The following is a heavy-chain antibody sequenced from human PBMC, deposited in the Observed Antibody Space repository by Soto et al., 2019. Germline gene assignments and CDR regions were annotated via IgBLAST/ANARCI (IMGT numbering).Heavy chain of an antibody. CDR3: ARDTFGGAYDFLH. V-gene: IGHV3-66*01. CDR2: ISSHGST. D-gene: IGHD3-3*01. J-gene: IGHJ4*02. Sequence: EVQLVESGGGLVQPGGSLRLSCAASGFTVSRIFMTWVRQAPGKGLQWVAVISSHGSTYYADSVKGRFTISRDNSKNTLYLEMNSLRAEDTAVYYCARDTFGGAYDFLHGGQGTLVTVSS. CDR1: GFTVSRIF.